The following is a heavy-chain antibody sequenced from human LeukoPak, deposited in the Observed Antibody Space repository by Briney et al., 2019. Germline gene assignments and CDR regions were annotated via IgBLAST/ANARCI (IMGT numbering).Heavy chain of an antibody. CDR3: ARAPLKYYYGSGSYYNVGRGKIP. Sequence: PGGSLRLSCAASGFTFSSYSMNWVRQAPGKGLEWVSSISSSSSYIYYADSVKGRFTISRDNAKNSLYLQMNSLRAEDTAVYYCARAPLKYYYGSGSYYNVGRGKIPWGQGTLVTVSS. CDR1: GFTFSSYS. J-gene: IGHJ5*02. D-gene: IGHD3-10*01. V-gene: IGHV3-21*01. CDR2: ISSSSSYI.